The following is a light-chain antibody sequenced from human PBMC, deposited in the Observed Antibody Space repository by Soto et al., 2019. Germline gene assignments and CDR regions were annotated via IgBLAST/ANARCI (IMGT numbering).Light chain of an antibody. CDR3: KSYAGSNTYV. CDR2: EVV. V-gene: IGLV2-18*02. CDR1: SSDVGSYNR. J-gene: IGLJ1*01. Sequence: QSVLTQPPSVSGSPGQSVTISCTGTSSDVGSYNRVSWYQQPPGTAPKLMIYEVVQRPSGVPDRFSGSKSGNTASLTVSGLQAADEADYFCKSYAGSNTYVFGSGTKLTVL.